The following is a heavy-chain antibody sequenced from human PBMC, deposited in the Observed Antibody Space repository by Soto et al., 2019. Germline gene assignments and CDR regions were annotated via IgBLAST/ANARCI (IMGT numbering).Heavy chain of an antibody. CDR3: ARDLAKGGGSAGFDY. Sequence: DSVQVSCKASGDTFTANYIHWGRQAPGQGFEWMGWINPKSGGTKYPQKFQGRVTMTRDTSLSTVYMTLTRLTSDDTAVYYCARDLAKGGGSAGFDYWGQGTLVTVSS. V-gene: IGHV1-2*02. D-gene: IGHD1-26*01. CDR2: INPKSGGT. J-gene: IGHJ4*02. CDR1: GDTFTANY.